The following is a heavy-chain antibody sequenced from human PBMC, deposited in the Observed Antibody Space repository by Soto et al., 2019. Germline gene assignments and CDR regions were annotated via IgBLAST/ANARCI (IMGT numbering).Heavy chain of an antibody. V-gene: IGHV1-69*04. D-gene: IGHD3-22*01. CDR1: GGTFSSYT. Sequence: SVKVSCKASGGTFSSYTISWVRQAPGQGLEWMGRIIPILGIANYAQKFQGRVTITADKSTSTAYMELSSLRSEDTAVYYCARDRWHYDSSGYYTPGYWGQGTLVTVSS. J-gene: IGHJ4*02. CDR2: IIPILGIA. CDR3: ARDRWHYDSSGYYTPGY.